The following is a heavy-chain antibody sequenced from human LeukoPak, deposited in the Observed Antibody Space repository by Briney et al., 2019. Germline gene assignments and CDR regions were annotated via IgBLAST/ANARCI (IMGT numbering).Heavy chain of an antibody. CDR1: GGSISSSSYY. J-gene: IGHJ5*02. Sequence: SETLSLTVTVPGGSISSSSYYWGWIRQPPGKGLEWIGSIYYGGSTYYNPSLKSRVTISVDTSKNQFSLKLSSVTAADTAVYYCASSREQQLVDNWFDPWGQGTLVTVSS. D-gene: IGHD6-13*01. CDR2: IYYGGST. V-gene: IGHV4-39*01. CDR3: ASSREQQLVDNWFDP.